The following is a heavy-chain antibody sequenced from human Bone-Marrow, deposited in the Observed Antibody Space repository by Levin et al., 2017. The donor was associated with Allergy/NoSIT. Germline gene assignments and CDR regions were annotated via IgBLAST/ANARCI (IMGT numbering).Heavy chain of an antibody. D-gene: IGHD4-17*01. CDR3: TTLTVTGPNYFDS. CDR2: FNPEEDKT. Sequence: GESLKISCKVSGYPLSDLSLHWVRQAPGKGLEWMAGFNPEEDKTIYAQKFQGRVTLTEDTASDTAYMELSSLTSEDPGLYYCTTLTVTGPNYFDSWGLGTLVTVSA. V-gene: IGHV1-24*01. CDR1: GYPLSDLS. J-gene: IGHJ4*02.